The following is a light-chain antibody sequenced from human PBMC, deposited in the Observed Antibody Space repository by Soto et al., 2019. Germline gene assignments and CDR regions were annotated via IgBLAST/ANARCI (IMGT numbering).Light chain of an antibody. CDR1: QTISSW. V-gene: IGKV1-5*03. CDR2: KAS. Sequence: DIQMTQSPSTLSGSVGDRVTITCRASQTISSWLAWYQQKPGKAPKLLIYKASSLESGVPSRFSGSGSGTEFTLTINSLQPADFATYYCQQYNSYSFGGGTKVDIK. J-gene: IGKJ4*01. CDR3: QQYNSYS.